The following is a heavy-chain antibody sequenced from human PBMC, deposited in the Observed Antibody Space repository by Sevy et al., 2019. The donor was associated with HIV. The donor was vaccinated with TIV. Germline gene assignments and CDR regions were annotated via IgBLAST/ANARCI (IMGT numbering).Heavy chain of an antibody. V-gene: IGHV3-30-3*01. Sequence: GGSLRLSCAASGFAFSSHAMHWVRQAPGKGLEWVGVIPYDGTETFYAASVEGRFTISRDNSKNMLSLQINSLRPEDTAVYYCARDGGYSIKWYPLHWGQGTLVTVSS. CDR2: IPYDGTET. CDR3: ARDGGYSIKWYPLH. CDR1: GFAFSSHA. D-gene: IGHD6-13*01. J-gene: IGHJ4*01.